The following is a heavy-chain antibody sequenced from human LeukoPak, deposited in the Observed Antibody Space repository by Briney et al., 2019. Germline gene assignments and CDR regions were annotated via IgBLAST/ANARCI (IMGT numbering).Heavy chain of an antibody. V-gene: IGHV3-23*01. Sequence: PGGSLRLSCAVSGFTFSSYAMSWVRQAPGKGLEWVSAISGSGGSTYYADSVKGRFTISRDDSKNTLYLQMNSLRAEDTAVYYCAKDRPHPSVEPTNFDYWGQGTLVTVSS. CDR2: ISGSGGST. D-gene: IGHD5/OR15-5a*01. CDR3: AKDRPHPSVEPTNFDY. CDR1: GFTFSSYA. J-gene: IGHJ4*02.